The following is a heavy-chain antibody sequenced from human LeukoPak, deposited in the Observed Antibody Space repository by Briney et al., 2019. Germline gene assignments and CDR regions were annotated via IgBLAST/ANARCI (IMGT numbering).Heavy chain of an antibody. CDR2: IYHSGST. CDR1: GGSISSSNW. J-gene: IGHJ5*02. V-gene: IGHV4-4*02. CDR3: ARPHGGSYYETGKVFDP. Sequence: SETLSLTCAVSGGSISSSNWWSWVRQPPGKGLEWIGEIYHSGSTNYNPSLKSRVTISVDTSKNQFSLKLSSVTAADTAVYYCARPHGGSYYETGKVFDPWGQGTLVTVSS. D-gene: IGHD1-26*01.